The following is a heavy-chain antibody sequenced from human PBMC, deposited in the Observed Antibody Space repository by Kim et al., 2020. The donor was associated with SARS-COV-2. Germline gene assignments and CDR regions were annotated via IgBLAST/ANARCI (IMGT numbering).Heavy chain of an antibody. D-gene: IGHD2-2*01. J-gene: IGHJ6*02. CDR2: IYYSGST. CDR1: GGSISSSSYY. CDR3: ARVPGDDIVVVPGDVERSYYYYGMDV. Sequence: SETLSLTCTVSGGSISSSSYYWGWIRQPPGKGLEWIGSIYYSGSTYYNPSLKSRVTISVDTSKNQFSLKLSSVTAADTAVYYCARVPGDDIVVVPGDVERSYYYYGMDVWGQGTTVTVSS. V-gene: IGHV4-39*07.